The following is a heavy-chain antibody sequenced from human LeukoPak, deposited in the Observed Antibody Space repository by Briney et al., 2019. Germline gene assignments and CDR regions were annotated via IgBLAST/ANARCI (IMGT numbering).Heavy chain of an antibody. CDR2: ISAIVGTT. CDR1: GFTFSNYA. V-gene: IGHV3-23*01. Sequence: GGSLTLSCAASGFTFSNYAMNWVRQAPGKGPEWVSVISAIVGTTHYANSVKGRFTISTDNSKSTLYLQMTSLISAHPALYYRAKEYYLSGTYTHYWHFDPWGHGTLVTVSS. D-gene: IGHD3-10*01. J-gene: IGHJ2*01. CDR3: AKEYYLSGTYTHYWHFDP.